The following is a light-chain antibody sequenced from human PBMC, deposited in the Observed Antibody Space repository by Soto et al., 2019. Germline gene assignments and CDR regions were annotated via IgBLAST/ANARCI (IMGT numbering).Light chain of an antibody. CDR1: NIGSKS. CDR2: DAS. J-gene: IGLJ2*01. CDR3: QVWDSSSDHVV. Sequence: SYELTQPHSVSVAPGQTARITCGGNNIGSKSVHWYQQKPGQAPVLVVYDASDRPSGIPERFSGSNSGNTATLTISRVEAGDEAEYYCQVWDSSSDHVVFGGGTKLTVL. V-gene: IGLV3-21*02.